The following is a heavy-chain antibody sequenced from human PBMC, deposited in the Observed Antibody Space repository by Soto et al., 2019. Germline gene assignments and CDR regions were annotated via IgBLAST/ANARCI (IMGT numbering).Heavy chain of an antibody. D-gene: IGHD1-20*01. CDR2: VHDSGST. V-gene: IGHV4-59*01. J-gene: IGHJ4*02. CDR3: ARGTRALITSFFAY. Sequence: ETLSLTCSVSGDAISNYYWSWLRQTPGKGLEWIGCVHDSGSTDYNPSFKGRVSMSLQTSKSQFSLNLRSVTAADTATYFCARGTRALITSFFAYWGQGLPVTVSS. CDR1: GDAISNYY.